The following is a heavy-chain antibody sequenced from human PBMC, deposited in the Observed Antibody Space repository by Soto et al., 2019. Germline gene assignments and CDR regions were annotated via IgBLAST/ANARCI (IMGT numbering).Heavy chain of an antibody. V-gene: IGHV4-4*07. CDR3: ARECRSTSCYTSWFDP. CDR2: IYTSGST. CDR1: GGSIRSYY. Sequence: QVQLQESGPGLVKPSETLSLTCPVSGGSIRSYYWSWIRQPAGTGLGWIGRIYTSGSTNYNPSLKSGVTMSVDTSKNQFSLKLSSVTAADTAVYYCARECRSTSCYTSWFDPWGQGTLVTGSS. J-gene: IGHJ5*02. D-gene: IGHD2-2*02.